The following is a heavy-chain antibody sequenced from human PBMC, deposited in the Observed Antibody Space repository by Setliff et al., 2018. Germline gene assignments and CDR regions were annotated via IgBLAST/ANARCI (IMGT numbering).Heavy chain of an antibody. J-gene: IGHJ4*02. D-gene: IGHD3-22*01. Sequence: SVKVSCKASGYTFTSYGISWVRQAPGQGLEWMGRIIPIFGTANYAQKFQGRVTITADKSTSTAYMELSSLRSEDTAVYYCARDRPPYYYDSSGYYYSAGNFDYWGQGTLVTVS. CDR3: ARDRPPYYYDSSGYYYSAGNFDY. V-gene: IGHV1-69*06. CDR2: IIPIFGTA. CDR1: GYTFTSYG.